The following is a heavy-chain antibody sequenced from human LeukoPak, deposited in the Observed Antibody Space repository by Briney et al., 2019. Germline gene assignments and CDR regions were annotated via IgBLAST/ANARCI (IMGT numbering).Heavy chain of an antibody. CDR3: ARDVCTSCYWFDP. CDR2: KWYDGSNK. V-gene: IGHV3-33*01. D-gene: IGHD2-2*01. Sequence: GRSLRLSCAASGFTFSSYGMHWVRQAPGKGLEWVADKWYDGSNKYYADSVKGRFTISRDNSKNTLYLQMNSLRAEDTAVYYCARDVCTSCYWFDPWGQGTLVTVSS. J-gene: IGHJ5*02. CDR1: GFTFSSYG.